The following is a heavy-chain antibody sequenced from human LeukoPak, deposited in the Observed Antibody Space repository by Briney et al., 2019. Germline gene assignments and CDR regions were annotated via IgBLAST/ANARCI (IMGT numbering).Heavy chain of an antibody. CDR3: ARDAAYDFWSGRTGQVGYYYMDV. CDR1: GGSISSYY. Sequence: PSETLSLTCTVSGGSISSYYWSWIRQPPGKGLEWIGYIYYSGSTNYNPSLKSRVTISVDTSKNQFSLKLSSVTAADTAVYYCARDAAYDFWSGRTGQVGYYYMDVWGKGTTVTVSS. V-gene: IGHV4-59*01. J-gene: IGHJ6*03. CDR2: IYYSGST. D-gene: IGHD3-3*01.